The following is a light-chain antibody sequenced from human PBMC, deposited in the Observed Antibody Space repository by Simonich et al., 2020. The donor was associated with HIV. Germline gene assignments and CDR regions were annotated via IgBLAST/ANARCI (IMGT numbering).Light chain of an antibody. CDR1: QSVSSN. J-gene: IGKJ4*01. CDR3: QQYKDLILT. CDR2: GAS. V-gene: IGKV3-15*01. Sequence: DIVMTQSPATLSVSPGERATLSCRPSQSVSSNLAWCQQKPGQAPRLLIYGASTRATGIPARFSGSGSDTEFILTISSMQSEDCAVYFCQQYKDLILTFGGGTKVDIK.